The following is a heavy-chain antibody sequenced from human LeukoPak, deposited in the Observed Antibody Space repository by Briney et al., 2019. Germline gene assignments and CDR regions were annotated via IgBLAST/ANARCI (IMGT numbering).Heavy chain of an antibody. CDR1: GFTFDDYA. CDR2: ISGDGGST. J-gene: IGHJ4*02. V-gene: IGHV3-43*02. Sequence: PGGSLRLSCAASGFTFDDYAMHWVRQAPGQGLKWVSLISGDGGSTYYADSVKGRFTISRDNSKNSLYLQMNSLRTEDTALYYCAKSYGSGSYPVNWGQGTLVTVSS. CDR3: AKSYGSGSYPVN. D-gene: IGHD3-10*01.